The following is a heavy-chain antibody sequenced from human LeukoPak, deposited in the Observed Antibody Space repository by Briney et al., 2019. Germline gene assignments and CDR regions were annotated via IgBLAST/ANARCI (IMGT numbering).Heavy chain of an antibody. CDR2: IKQDGSEK. D-gene: IGHD3-10*01. J-gene: IGHJ6*02. CDR3: ARLRHGSGSFVYYYYGMDV. CDR1: GFTFSSYW. V-gene: IGHV3-7*01. Sequence: GGSLRLSCAASGFTFSSYWMSWVRQAPGKGLECVANIKQDGSEKYYVDSVKGRFTISRDNAKNSLYLQMNSLRAEDTAVYYCARLRHGSGSFVYYYYGMDVWGQGTTVTVSS.